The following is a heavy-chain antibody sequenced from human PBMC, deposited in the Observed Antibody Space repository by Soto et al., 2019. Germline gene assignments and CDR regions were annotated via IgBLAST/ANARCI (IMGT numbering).Heavy chain of an antibody. CDR1: GFTLSSYD. Sequence: GGSLRLSFAASGFTLSSYDLNWVRQAPGNVLEWVSYIISGDSHIYYSDSVKGRFTISVDTSKNQFSLNMASVTAAETAVYYCVRTNSRGEWAAWYWGQGTMVNVSS. V-gene: IGHV3-48*03. D-gene: IGHD3-22*01. CDR3: VRTNSRGEWAAWY. CDR2: IISGDSHI. J-gene: IGHJ4*02.